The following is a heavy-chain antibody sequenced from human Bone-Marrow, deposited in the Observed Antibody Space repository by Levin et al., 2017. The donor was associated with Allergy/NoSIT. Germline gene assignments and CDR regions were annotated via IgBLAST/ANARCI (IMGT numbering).Heavy chain of an antibody. CDR2: IYHSGST. CDR3: ARNIVGGKSAYSDH. J-gene: IGHJ4*02. CDR1: GDSVSSYY. V-gene: IGHV4-59*02. D-gene: IGHD1-26*01. Sequence: PSETLSLTCTVSGDSVSSYYWSWIRQPPGKALEWIGYIYHSGSTDYNPSLKSRVTMSVDTSKNQFSLKLTSVTAADTAFYYCARNIVGGKSAYSDHWGQGTLVTVSS.